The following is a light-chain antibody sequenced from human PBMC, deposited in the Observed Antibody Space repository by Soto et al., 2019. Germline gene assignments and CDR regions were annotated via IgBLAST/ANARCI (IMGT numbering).Light chain of an antibody. V-gene: IGKV3D-15*01. CDR3: QQYHTSLLT. CDR2: GAY. CDR1: QSVGNN. Sequence: EIVMTQSPATLSVSPGERTTLSCRASQSVGNNLAWYQQKPGQAPRLLIYGAYTRATGIPDRFSGSGSGTDFTLTISRLEPEDFAVYYCQQYHTSLLTFGGGTKVDIK. J-gene: IGKJ4*01.